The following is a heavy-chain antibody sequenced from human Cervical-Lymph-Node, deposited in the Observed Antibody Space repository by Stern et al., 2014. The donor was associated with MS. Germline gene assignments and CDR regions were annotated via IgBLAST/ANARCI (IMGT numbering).Heavy chain of an antibody. CDR1: GDSFNNFD. J-gene: IGHJ4*02. CDR2: VNPHPWEA. D-gene: IGHD6-13*01. CDR3: ARHQGGISAF. V-gene: IGHV1-69*01. Sequence: VQLVESGAEVKKPGSSVKVSCKASGDSFNNFDIGWVRQAPGQGLEWVGGVNPHPWEANYAQSVQDRVTVTADESTSTAYMELSRLTSEDTAIYYCARHQGGISAFWGQGTLVTVSS.